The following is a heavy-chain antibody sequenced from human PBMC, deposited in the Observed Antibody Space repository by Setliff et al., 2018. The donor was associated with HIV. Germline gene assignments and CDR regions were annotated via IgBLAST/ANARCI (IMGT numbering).Heavy chain of an antibody. CDR2: LYGHSST. CDR3: SRLYGSGHYFAFDF. J-gene: IGHJ4*02. D-gene: IGHD3-10*01. CDR1: GDSIGTGTHY. Sequence: PSETLCLTCNVSGDSIGTGTHYWAWIRQPPGKGLEWIGSLYGHSSTYYTKSLRGRVTISADTSKNQFSLRLSSVTALDTAVYYCSRLYGSGHYFAFDFWGQGALVTVSS. V-gene: IGHV4-39*01.